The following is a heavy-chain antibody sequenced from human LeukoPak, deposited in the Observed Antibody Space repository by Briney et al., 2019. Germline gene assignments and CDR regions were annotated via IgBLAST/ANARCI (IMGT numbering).Heavy chain of an antibody. Sequence: SETLSLTCAVYGGSFSGYYWSWIRQPPGKGLEWIGEINHSGSTNYNPSLKSRVTISVDTSKSQFSLKLSSVTAADTAVYYCASREYSGSYRRKVFDYWGQGTLVTVSS. D-gene: IGHD1-26*01. CDR3: ASREYSGSYRRKVFDY. CDR2: INHSGST. V-gene: IGHV4-34*01. J-gene: IGHJ4*02. CDR1: GGSFSGYY.